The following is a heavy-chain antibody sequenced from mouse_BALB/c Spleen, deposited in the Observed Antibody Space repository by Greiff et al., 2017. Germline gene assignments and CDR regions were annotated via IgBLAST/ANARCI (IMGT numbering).Heavy chain of an antibody. CDR1: GFTFSSYA. V-gene: IGHV5-6-5*01. D-gene: IGHD1-1*01. J-gene: IGHJ4*01. CDR3: ARWLRSSAMDY. Sequence: EVQLVESGGGLVKPGGSLKLSCAASGFTFSSYAMSWVRQTPEKRLEWVASISSGGSTYYPDSVKGRFTISRDNARNILYLQMSSLRSEDTAMYYCARWLRSSAMDYWGQGTSVTVSS. CDR2: ISSGGST.